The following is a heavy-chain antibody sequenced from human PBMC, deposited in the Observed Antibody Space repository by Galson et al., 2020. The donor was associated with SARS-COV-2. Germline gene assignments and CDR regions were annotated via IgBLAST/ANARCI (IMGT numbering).Heavy chain of an antibody. Sequence: HGESLKISCKGSGYSFTSSWISWVRQMPGKGLEWMGRIDPSDSYTNYSPSFQGHVTISADKSISTTYLQWSSLKASDTAMYYCARHPGIAAPFDYWGQGTLVTVSS. CDR1: GYSFTSSW. CDR2: IDPSDSYT. V-gene: IGHV5-10-1*01. CDR3: ARHPGIAAPFDY. D-gene: IGHD6-13*01. J-gene: IGHJ4*02.